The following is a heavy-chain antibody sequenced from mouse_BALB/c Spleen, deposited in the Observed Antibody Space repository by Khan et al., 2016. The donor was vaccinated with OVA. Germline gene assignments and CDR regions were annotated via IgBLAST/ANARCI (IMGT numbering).Heavy chain of an antibody. V-gene: IGHV1-5*01. J-gene: IGHJ2*01. CDR3: SRSYDSYYFDY. CDR1: GYSFTSYW. CDR2: IYPGNSDT. D-gene: IGHD2-4*01. Sequence: EVQLQQSGTVLARPGASVKMSCKASGYSFTSYWMHWVQQRPGQGLEWIGAIYPGNSDTRFNQKFKGQATLTAVTSANTAYMELSSLTNEDSAVYYCSRSYDSYYFDYWGQGTTLTVSS.